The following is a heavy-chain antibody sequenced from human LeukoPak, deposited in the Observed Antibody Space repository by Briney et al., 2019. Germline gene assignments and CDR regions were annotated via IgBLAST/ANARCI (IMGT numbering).Heavy chain of an antibody. CDR3: ARGGGEWLRSVDFDY. D-gene: IGHD5-12*01. V-gene: IGHV3-53*05. CDR2: IYSGGTT. CDR1: GFTVSSNY. J-gene: IGHJ4*02. Sequence: GGSLRLSCAASGFTVSSNYMSWVRQPPGKGLEWVSVIYSGGTTYYADSVKGRFTISRDNSKNTLYLQMNSLRAEDTAVYYCARGGGEWLRSVDFDYWGQGTLVTVSS.